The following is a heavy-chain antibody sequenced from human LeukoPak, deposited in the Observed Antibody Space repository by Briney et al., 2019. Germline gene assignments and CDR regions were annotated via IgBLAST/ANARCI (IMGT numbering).Heavy chain of an antibody. CDR2: IYYSGST. J-gene: IGHJ1*01. Sequence: SETLSLTCTVSGGSISSSSYYWGWIRQPPGKGLEWIGSIYYSGSTYYNPSLKSRVTISVDTSKNQFSLKLSSVTAADTAVYYCARDKRLWFGELSQPFQHWGQGTLVTVSS. D-gene: IGHD3-10*01. V-gene: IGHV4-39*07. CDR1: GGSISSSSYY. CDR3: ARDKRLWFGELSQPFQH.